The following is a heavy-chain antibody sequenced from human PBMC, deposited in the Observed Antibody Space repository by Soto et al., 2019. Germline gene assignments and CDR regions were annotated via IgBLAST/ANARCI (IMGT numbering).Heavy chain of an antibody. V-gene: IGHV2-5*02. J-gene: IGHJ4*02. Sequence: SGATLVNPTQTLTLTCTFSGFSLSTSGVGVGWIRQPSGKALEWLALIYWDDDKRYSPSLKSRLTITKDTSKNQVVLTMTNMDPVDTATYYCAHKGDGDRGFKYWGRGTLVTVSS. D-gene: IGHD3-16*01. CDR2: IYWDDDK. CDR3: AHKGDGDRGFKY. CDR1: GFSLSTSGVG.